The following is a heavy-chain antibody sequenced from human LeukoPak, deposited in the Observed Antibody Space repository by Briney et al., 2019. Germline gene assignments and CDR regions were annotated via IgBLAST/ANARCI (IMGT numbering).Heavy chain of an antibody. J-gene: IGHJ4*02. CDR2: ISWNSGGI. Sequence: GGSLRLSCAGSGFTFDDHAMHWVRQAPGKGLEWVSGISWNSGGIGYADSVKCRFTISRDNAKNSLYLQMNSLRPEDTALYYCAKDEDYNSGSYIDYWGQGTLVTVSS. CDR3: AKDEDYNSGSYIDY. CDR1: GFTFDDHA. V-gene: IGHV3-9*01. D-gene: IGHD3-10*01.